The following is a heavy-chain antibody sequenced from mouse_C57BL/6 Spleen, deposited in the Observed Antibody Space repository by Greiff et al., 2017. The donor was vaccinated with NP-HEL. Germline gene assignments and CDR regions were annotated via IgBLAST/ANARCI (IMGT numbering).Heavy chain of an antibody. J-gene: IGHJ3*01. CDR3: AVTTVAPWFAY. CDR1: GYSFTNYL. D-gene: IGHD1-1*01. Sequence: VQLQQSGAELVRPGPSVKVSCKASGYSFTNYLIEWVKQRPGQGLEWIGVINPGSGGTNYNEKFKGKATLTADKSSSTAYMQLSSLTSEDSAVYFCAVTTVAPWFAYWGQGTLVTVSA. CDR2: INPGSGGT. V-gene: IGHV1-54*01.